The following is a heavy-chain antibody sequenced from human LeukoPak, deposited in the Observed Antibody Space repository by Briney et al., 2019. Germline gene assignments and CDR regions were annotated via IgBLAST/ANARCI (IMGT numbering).Heavy chain of an antibody. J-gene: IGHJ4*02. CDR2: IYHSGST. CDR3: ARVTGYMTEDYFDY. V-gene: IGHV4-38-2*02. CDR1: GYSISSGYY. Sequence: SETLSLTCTVSGYSISSGYYWGWIRQPPGKGLEWIGEIYHSGSTNYNPSLKSRVTISVDKSKNQFSLRLSSVTAADTAVYYCARVTGYMTEDYFDYWGQGTLITVSS. D-gene: IGHD6-13*01.